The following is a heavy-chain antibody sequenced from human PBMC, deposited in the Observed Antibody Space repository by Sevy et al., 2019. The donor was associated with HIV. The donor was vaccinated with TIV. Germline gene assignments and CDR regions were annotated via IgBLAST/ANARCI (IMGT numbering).Heavy chain of an antibody. CDR3: ARDRRTYYYDSSGYLVFDP. D-gene: IGHD3-22*01. Sequence: GGSLRLSCAASGFTFSDYYMSWIRQAPGKGLEWVSYISSSSYTNYADSVKGRFTISRDNAKNSLYLQMNSLRAEDTAVYYCARDRRTYYYDSSGYLVFDPWGQGTLVTVSS. J-gene: IGHJ5*02. CDR1: GFTFSDYY. V-gene: IGHV3-11*06. CDR2: ISSSSYT.